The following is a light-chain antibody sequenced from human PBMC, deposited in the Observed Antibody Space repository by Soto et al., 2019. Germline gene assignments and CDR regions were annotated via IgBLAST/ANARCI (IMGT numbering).Light chain of an antibody. CDR1: QSVLSSSNNKNY. Sequence: DIVMTQSPDSLSVSLGERATINCKSSQSVLSSSNNKNYLAWYQQKPGQPPKVVIYWASTRGSGVPDRFSGSGSGTDFTLTISRLQAEDVAVYYCQHYYSSPLTFGGGTKLDIK. V-gene: IGKV4-1*01. CDR3: QHYYSSPLT. CDR2: WAS. J-gene: IGKJ4*01.